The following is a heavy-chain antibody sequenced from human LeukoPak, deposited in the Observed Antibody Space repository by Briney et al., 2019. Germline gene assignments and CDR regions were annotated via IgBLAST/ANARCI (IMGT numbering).Heavy chain of an antibody. CDR3: AELGITMIGGV. CDR2: IYSGGST. Sequence: PGGALRLSCAASEFSVRCNYLTWFHHAPGKRLEWVSLIYSGGSTYYADSVKGRFTISRDNAKNSLYLQMNSLRAEDTAVYYCAELGITMIGGVWGKGTTVTISS. CDR1: EFSVRCNY. V-gene: IGHV3-66*01. J-gene: IGHJ6*04. D-gene: IGHD3-10*02.